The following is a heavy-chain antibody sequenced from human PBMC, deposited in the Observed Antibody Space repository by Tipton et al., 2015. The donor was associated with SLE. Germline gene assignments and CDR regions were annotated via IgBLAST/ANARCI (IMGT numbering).Heavy chain of an antibody. CDR3: ARQDGTAMARNWFDP. V-gene: IGHV4-34*12. CDR1: GGSFSGYY. CDR2: IFYTGST. J-gene: IGHJ5*02. Sequence: TLSLTCAVYGGSFSGYYWSWIRQPPGKGLEWIGSIFYTGSTYYNPSLKSRVTISVDTSKNQFSLKLTSVTAADTAVYYCARQDGTAMARNWFDPWGQGTLVTVSS. D-gene: IGHD5-18*01.